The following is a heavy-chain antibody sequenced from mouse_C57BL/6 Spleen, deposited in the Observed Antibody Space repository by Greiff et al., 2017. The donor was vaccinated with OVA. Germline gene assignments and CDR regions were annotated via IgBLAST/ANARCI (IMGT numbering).Heavy chain of an antibody. J-gene: IGHJ1*03. CDR1: GFTFSSYA. D-gene: IGHD1-1*01. CDR3: TRVGSSYWYFDV. CDR2: ISSGGGYF. V-gene: IGHV5-9-1*02. Sequence: EVQLVESGEGLVKPGGSLKLSCAASGFTFSSYAMSWVRQTPEKRLEWVAYISSGGGYFCYADTVKGRFTISRDNARNTLYLQMSSLKSEDTAMYYCTRVGSSYWYFDVWGTGTTVTVSS.